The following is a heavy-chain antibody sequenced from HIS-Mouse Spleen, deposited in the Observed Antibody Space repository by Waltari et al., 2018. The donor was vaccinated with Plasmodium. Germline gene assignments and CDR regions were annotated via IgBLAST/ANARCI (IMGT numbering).Heavy chain of an antibody. Sequence: QVQLQQWGAGLLKPSETLSLTCAVYGGSFSGYYWSWIRQPPGKGLEWIGESNHSGSTTYNPSLKSRFTISVDTSKNQFSRKLSSVTAADTAVYYCAGGQLGIDAFDIWGQGTMVTVSS. V-gene: IGHV4-34*01. D-gene: IGHD7-27*01. CDR2: SNHSGST. CDR3: AGGQLGIDAFDI. CDR1: GGSFSGYY. J-gene: IGHJ3*02.